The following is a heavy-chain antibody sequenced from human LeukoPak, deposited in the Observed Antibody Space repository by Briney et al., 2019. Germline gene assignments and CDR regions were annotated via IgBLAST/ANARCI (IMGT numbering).Heavy chain of an antibody. V-gene: IGHV1-69*05. CDR1: GGTFSNYA. Sequence: SVKVSCKASGGTFSNYAISWVRQAPGQGLEWMGGIIPIFGTANYAQKFQGRVTITTDESTSTAYMELSSLRSEDTAVYYCARAGWNSLSPFDYWGQGTLVTVSS. CDR2: IIPIFGTA. J-gene: IGHJ4*02. D-gene: IGHD1-7*01. CDR3: ARAGWNSLSPFDY.